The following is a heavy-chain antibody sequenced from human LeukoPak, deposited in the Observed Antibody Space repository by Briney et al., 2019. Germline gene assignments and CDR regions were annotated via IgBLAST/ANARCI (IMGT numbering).Heavy chain of an antibody. D-gene: IGHD2-21*01. Sequence: GGSLRLSCAASGFTLSSYGMHWVRQAPGKGLEWVAIISYDGSNQYYADSVKGRFTISRDNSKNTLYLQMNSLRAEDTAVYYCAKVRVDAYVSPNDYWGQGTLVTVSS. CDR3: AKVRVDAYVSPNDY. CDR1: GFTLSSYG. J-gene: IGHJ4*02. CDR2: ISYDGSNQ. V-gene: IGHV3-30*18.